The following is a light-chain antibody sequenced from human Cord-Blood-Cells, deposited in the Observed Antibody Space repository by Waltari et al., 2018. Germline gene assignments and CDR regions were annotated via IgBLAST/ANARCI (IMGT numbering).Light chain of an antibody. CDR1: SSDVGGYNY. Sequence: QSALTQPASVSGSPGQSITISCTGTSSDVGGYNYVSWYQQHPAKAPKLMIYDVSKRPSGVSNRCSGAKSGNTASLTISGLQAEDEADYYCSSYTSSSTVVFGGGTKLTVL. J-gene: IGLJ3*02. V-gene: IGLV2-14*01. CDR3: SSYTSSSTVV. CDR2: DVS.